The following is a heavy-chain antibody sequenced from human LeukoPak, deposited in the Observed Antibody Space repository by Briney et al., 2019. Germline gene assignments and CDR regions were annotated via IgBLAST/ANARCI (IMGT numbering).Heavy chain of an antibody. D-gene: IGHD2-2*01. Sequence: SETLSLTCTVSGGSISSGDYYWSWIRQPPGKGLEWIGYIYYGGSTYYNPSLKSRVTISVDTSKNQFSLKLSSVTAADTAVYYCARDHYCSSTSCPDYYYYYYMDVWGKGTTVTVSS. CDR1: GGSISSGDYY. CDR2: IYYGGST. CDR3: ARDHYCSSTSCPDYYYYYYMDV. V-gene: IGHV4-30-4*08. J-gene: IGHJ6*03.